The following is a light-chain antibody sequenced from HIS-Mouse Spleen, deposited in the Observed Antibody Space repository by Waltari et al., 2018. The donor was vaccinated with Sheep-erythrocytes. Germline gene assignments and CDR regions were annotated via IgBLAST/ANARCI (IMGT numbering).Light chain of an antibody. V-gene: IGLV2-11*01. Sequence: QSALTQPRSVSGSPGPSVTISCTGTSRHVAGYNYVSWYQQHPGKAPKLMIYDVSKRPSGVPDRFSGSKSGNTASLTISGLQAEDEADYYCCSYAGSYNHVFATGTKVTVL. CDR1: SRHVAGYNY. CDR3: CSYAGSYNHV. CDR2: DVS. J-gene: IGLJ1*01.